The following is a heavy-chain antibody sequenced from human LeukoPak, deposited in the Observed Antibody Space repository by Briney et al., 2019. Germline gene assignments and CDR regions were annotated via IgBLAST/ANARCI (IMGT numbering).Heavy chain of an antibody. Sequence: PGRSLRLSCAASGFHFGGYAMHWVRQAPGKGLEWVANIKQDGSEKYYVDSVKGRFTISRDNAKNSLYLQMNSLRVEDTAVYYCARDGQQLGFWGQGTLVIVSS. J-gene: IGHJ4*02. CDR1: GFHFGGYA. CDR2: IKQDGSEK. CDR3: ARDGQQLGF. V-gene: IGHV3-7*01. D-gene: IGHD6-13*01.